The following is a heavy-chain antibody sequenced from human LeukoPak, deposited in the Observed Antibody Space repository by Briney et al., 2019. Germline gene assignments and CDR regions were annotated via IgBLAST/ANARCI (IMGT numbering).Heavy chain of an antibody. CDR3: ARHSCSGTGCPFDY. Sequence: PSETLSLTCTVSGGSISSSSYYWGWIRQPPGKGLEWIGSMYYTGSTYYSPSLKSRVTISVDTSKNQFSLKMSSVTAADTAVYYCARHSCSGTGCPFDYWGQGTLVTVSS. J-gene: IGHJ4*02. CDR1: GGSISSSSYY. D-gene: IGHD2-2*01. V-gene: IGHV4-39*01. CDR2: MYYTGST.